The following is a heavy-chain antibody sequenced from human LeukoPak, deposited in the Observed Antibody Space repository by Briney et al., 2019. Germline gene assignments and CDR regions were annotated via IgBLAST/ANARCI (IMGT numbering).Heavy chain of an antibody. J-gene: IGHJ5*02. CDR2: MNPNSGNT. CDR3: ATYCSSTSCYELYNWFDP. V-gene: IGHV1-8*01. Sequence: ASVKVSCKASGYTFTSYDINWVRQAPGQGLEWMGWMNPNSGNTDYAQKFQGRVTMTRNTSISTAYMELSSLRADDTAVYYCATYCSSTSCYELYNWFDPWGQGTLVTVSS. CDR1: GYTFTSYD. D-gene: IGHD2-2*01.